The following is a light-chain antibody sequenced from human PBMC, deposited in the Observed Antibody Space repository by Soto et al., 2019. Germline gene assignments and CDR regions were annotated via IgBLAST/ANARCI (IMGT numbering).Light chain of an antibody. CDR1: QSISSY. J-gene: IGKJ1*01. CDR3: QQYNTFWT. CDR2: KAS. V-gene: IGKV1-5*03. Sequence: DIQMTQSPSSLSASVGDRVTITCRASQSISSYLIWYQQKPGKAPKLLIYKASSLESGVPSRFSGSGSGTEFTLTISSLQPDDFATYYCQQYNTFWTFGQGTTVDIK.